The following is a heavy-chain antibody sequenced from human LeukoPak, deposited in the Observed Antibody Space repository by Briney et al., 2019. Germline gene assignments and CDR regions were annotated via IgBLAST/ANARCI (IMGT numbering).Heavy chain of an antibody. J-gene: IGHJ6*02. CDR2: ISGSGGST. CDR3: AKDLDPSSSWYSPYYYYGMDV. V-gene: IGHV3-23*01. Sequence: QSGGSLRLSCAASGFTFSSYAMSWVRPAPGKGLELVSAISGSGGSTYYAGSVKGRFTISRDNSKNTLYLQMNSLRAEDTAVYYCAKDLDPSSSWYSPYYYYGMDVWGQGTTVTVSS. D-gene: IGHD6-13*01. CDR1: GFTFSSYA.